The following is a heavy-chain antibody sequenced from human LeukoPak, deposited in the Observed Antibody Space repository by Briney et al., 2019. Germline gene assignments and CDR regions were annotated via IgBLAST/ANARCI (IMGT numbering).Heavy chain of an antibody. V-gene: IGHV3-21*01. D-gene: IGHD6-19*01. CDR2: ITSSSTYT. J-gene: IGHJ4*02. CDR3: ARRSGIAVAGAFDY. CDR1: GFSFSSYN. Sequence: PGGSLRLSCAASGFSFSSYNMNWVRLTPGKGLEWVSSITSSSTYTFYADSVKGRFTISRDNAKNSLDLEMNGLRDEDTAVYYCARRSGIAVAGAFDYWGQGTLVTVSS.